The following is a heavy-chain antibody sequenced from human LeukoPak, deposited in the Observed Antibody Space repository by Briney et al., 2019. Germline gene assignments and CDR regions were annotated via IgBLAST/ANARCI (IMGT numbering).Heavy chain of an antibody. D-gene: IGHD3-22*01. CDR3: ATVRFYDTTGYSTSYYLDY. V-gene: IGHV4-59*01. CDR1: GGPIIGSY. J-gene: IGHJ4*02. CDR2: THYSGTG. Sequence: SETLSLTCAVSGGPIIGSYWSWIRQPPGKGLEWIGYTHYSGTGNYNPSLKSRVTISIDTSKNRFSLRLTSVTAADTAVYYCATVRFYDTTGYSTSYYLDYWGQGALVTVSS.